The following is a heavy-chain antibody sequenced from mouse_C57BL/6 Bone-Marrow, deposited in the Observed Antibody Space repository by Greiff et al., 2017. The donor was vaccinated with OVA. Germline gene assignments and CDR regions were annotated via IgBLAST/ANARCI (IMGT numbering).Heavy chain of an antibody. CDR2: INPYNGGT. D-gene: IGHD2-4*01. CDR3: ARDDDDDAWFAY. Sequence: EVQLQESGPVLVKPGASVKMSCKASGYTFTDYYMNWVKQSHGKSLEWIGVINPYNGGTSYNQKFKGKATLTVDKSSSTAYMELNSLTSEDSAVYYCARDDDDDAWFAYWGQGTLVTVSA. J-gene: IGHJ3*01. V-gene: IGHV1-19*01. CDR1: GYTFTDYY.